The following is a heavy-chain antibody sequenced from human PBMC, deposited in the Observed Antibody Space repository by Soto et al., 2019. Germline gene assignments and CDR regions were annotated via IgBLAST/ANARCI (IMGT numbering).Heavy chain of an antibody. CDR2: IWYDGSNK. CDR1: GFTFSSYG. Sequence: GGSLRLSCAASGFTFSSYGMHWVRQAPGKGLEWVAVIWYDGSNKYYADSVKGRFTISRDNSKNTLYLQMNSLGAEDTAVYYCARGFGRGGYSYGEPYYYYGMDVWGQGTTVTVSS. J-gene: IGHJ6*02. D-gene: IGHD5-18*01. V-gene: IGHV3-33*01. CDR3: ARGFGRGGYSYGEPYYYYGMDV.